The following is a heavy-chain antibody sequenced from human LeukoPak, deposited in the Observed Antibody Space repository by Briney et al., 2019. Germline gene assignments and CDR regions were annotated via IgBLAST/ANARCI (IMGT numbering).Heavy chain of an antibody. V-gene: IGHV3-30*18. D-gene: IGHD2-8*01. J-gene: IGHJ4*02. Sequence: RSLRLSCAASGFIFSSYDMYWVRQAPGKGLEWVAVISNDGNNKQYADSVKGRFTISRDNSKNTLYLQMNSLRADDTAVYHCAKDGLMRFFDYWGQGTLVTVSS. CDR2: ISNDGNNK. CDR1: GFIFSSYD. CDR3: AKDGLMRFFDY.